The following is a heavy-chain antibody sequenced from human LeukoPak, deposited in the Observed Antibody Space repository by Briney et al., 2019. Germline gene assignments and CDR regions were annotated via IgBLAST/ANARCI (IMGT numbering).Heavy chain of an antibody. D-gene: IGHD5-12*01. Sequence: PGGSLRLSCAASGFTFSSYWMHWVRQAPGKGLVWVSRINSDGSRTSYADSVKGRFTISRDNAKNTLYLQMNSLRAEDTAVYYCARGGGYSGYGYWGQGTLVTVSS. CDR3: ARGGGYSGYGY. V-gene: IGHV3-74*01. CDR2: INSDGSRT. CDR1: GFTFSSYW. J-gene: IGHJ4*02.